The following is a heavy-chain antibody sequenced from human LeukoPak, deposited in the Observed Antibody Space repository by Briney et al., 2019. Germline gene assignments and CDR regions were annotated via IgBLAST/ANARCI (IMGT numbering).Heavy chain of an antibody. CDR1: GYSFTNYW. D-gene: IGHD6-19*01. CDR3: ARPSSDWYFDY. J-gene: IGHJ4*02. CDR2: FYPGDSDT. Sequence: GESLKISCKGSGYSFTNYWIGWVRQMLGKGLEWMGIFYPGDSDTRYSPSFQGQVTISADKSISTAYLQWSSLKASDTAMYYCARPSSDWYFDYWGQGTLVTVSS. V-gene: IGHV5-51*01.